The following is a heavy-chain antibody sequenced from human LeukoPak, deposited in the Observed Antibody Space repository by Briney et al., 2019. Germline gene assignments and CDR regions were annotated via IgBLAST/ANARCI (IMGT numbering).Heavy chain of an antibody. CDR2: IKQDGSEK. Sequence: GRTLRLSCAAPGFTFSSNWMSWGRQAPGKGLEWVANIKQDGSEKYYVDSVKGRFTISRDNAKNSLYLQMNSLRAEDTAVYYCARVSHGYYYDSSGYYFDYWGQGALVTVSS. CDR3: ARVSHGYYYDSSGYYFDY. D-gene: IGHD3-22*01. CDR1: GFTFSSNW. V-gene: IGHV3-7*01. J-gene: IGHJ4*02.